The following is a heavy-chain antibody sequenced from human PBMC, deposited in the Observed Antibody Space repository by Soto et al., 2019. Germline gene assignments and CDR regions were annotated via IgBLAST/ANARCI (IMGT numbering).Heavy chain of an antibody. D-gene: IGHD2-2*01. V-gene: IGHV3-23*01. J-gene: IGHJ6*04. CDR3: SKGGTSHIYGIVV. Sequence: DVQLLETGGGVVQPGGSLRLSCRASGFIFQNFVINWVRQAPGKGLEWVSIIGGTGQYTFYADSVGGRFTLSRDNSEYTVYREMNSLRAESTAIYFCSKGGTSHIYGIVVWGSVTTVIASS. CDR1: GFIFQNFV. CDR2: IGGTGQYT.